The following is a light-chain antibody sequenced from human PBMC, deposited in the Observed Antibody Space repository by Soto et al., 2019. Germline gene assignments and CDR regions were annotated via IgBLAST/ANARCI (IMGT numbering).Light chain of an antibody. Sequence: IQMVPTPSSASQTVSNRVARTYRASQGISSWLAWYQQKPGKAPNLLIYGASSLQSGVPSRFSGSGSGTDFTLTISSLQPEDFATYYCQQSYSNPFTFGQGTRLEIK. J-gene: IGKJ5*01. CDR2: GAS. CDR3: QQSYSNPFT. CDR1: QGISSW. V-gene: IGKV1-12*02.